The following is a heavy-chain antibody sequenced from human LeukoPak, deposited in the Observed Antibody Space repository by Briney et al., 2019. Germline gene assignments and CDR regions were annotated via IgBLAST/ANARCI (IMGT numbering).Heavy chain of an antibody. J-gene: IGHJ3*02. D-gene: IGHD3-10*01. Sequence: GGSLRLSCAASGFTFSNAWMSWVRQAPGKGLEWVAFIRYDGSNKYYADSVKGRFTISRDNSKNTLYLQMNSLRAEDTAVYCCAKDLYYGSGSYRGSDIWGQGTMVTVSS. V-gene: IGHV3-30*02. CDR3: AKDLYYGSGSYRGSDI. CDR2: IRYDGSNK. CDR1: GFTFSNAW.